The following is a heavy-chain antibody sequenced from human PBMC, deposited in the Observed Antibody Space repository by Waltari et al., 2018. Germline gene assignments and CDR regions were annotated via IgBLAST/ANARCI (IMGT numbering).Heavy chain of an antibody. D-gene: IGHD5-12*01. CDR1: GYSFANFW. J-gene: IGHJ4*02. V-gene: IGHV5-51*01. Sequence: EVQLVQSGAEVKKPGESLKISCTGSGYSFANFWIAWVRQIPGSGLNWMGIIDPRVSYIRYSPSFQGEVTISADTSSGTAYLQWSSLKASDTAIYYCTRLSLGYDSAPSDYWGQGTLVTVSS. CDR2: IDPRVSYI. CDR3: TRLSLGYDSAPSDY.